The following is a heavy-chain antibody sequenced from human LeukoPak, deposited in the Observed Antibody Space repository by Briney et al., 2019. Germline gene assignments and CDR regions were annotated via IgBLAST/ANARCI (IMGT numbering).Heavy chain of an antibody. CDR2: ITGSGGST. Sequence: PGGSLRLSCAASGFTFSSYSMSWVRQAPGKGLEWVSAITGSGGSTYYADSVKGRFTISRDNSKNTIYMQMNSLRAEDTAVYYCAKCIPGSNGCADYWGQGTLVTVSS. CDR3: AKCIPGSNGCADY. V-gene: IGHV3-23*01. D-gene: IGHD6-19*01. CDR1: GFTFSSYS. J-gene: IGHJ4*02.